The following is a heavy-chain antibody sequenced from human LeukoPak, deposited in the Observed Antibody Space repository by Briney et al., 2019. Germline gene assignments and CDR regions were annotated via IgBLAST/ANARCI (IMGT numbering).Heavy chain of an antibody. J-gene: IGHJ3*02. CDR2: IIPIFGPA. CDR1: GGTFSSYA. D-gene: IGHD2-15*01. V-gene: IGHV1-69*06. Sequence: SVKVSCKASGGTFSSYAISWVRQAPGQGLEWMGGIIPIFGPANYAQKFQGRVTITADKSTSTAYMELSSLRSEDTAVYYCATRSSGSISGAPAFDIWGQGTMVTVSS. CDR3: ATRSSGSISGAPAFDI.